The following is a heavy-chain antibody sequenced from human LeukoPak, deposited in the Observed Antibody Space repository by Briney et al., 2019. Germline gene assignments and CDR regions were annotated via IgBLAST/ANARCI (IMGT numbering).Heavy chain of an antibody. Sequence: PGGSLRLSCAASGFTFSSYWMHWVRQAPGKGLVWVSRINSDGSSTSYADSVKGRFTISRDNAKNSLYLQMNSLRAEDTALNYCAKDSHEGIVPAATFDYWGQGTLVTVSS. D-gene: IGHD2-2*01. V-gene: IGHV3-74*01. CDR2: INSDGSST. CDR1: GFTFSSYW. CDR3: AKDSHEGIVPAATFDY. J-gene: IGHJ4*02.